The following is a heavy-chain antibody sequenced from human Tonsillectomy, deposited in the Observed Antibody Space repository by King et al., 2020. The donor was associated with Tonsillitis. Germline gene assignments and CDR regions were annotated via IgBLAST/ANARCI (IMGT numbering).Heavy chain of an antibody. J-gene: IGHJ4*02. CDR3: ARDSAVGATPIVDY. V-gene: IGHV3-48*01. CDR1: GFTFSTYS. Sequence: VQLVESGGGLVQPGGSLRLSCAASGFTFSTYSMNWVRQAPGKGLEWVSYISSSSGTIYYADSVKGRFTISRDNAKNSLYLQMNSLRAEDTAVYYCARDSAVGATPIVDYWGQGTLVTVSS. D-gene: IGHD1-26*01. CDR2: ISSSSGTI.